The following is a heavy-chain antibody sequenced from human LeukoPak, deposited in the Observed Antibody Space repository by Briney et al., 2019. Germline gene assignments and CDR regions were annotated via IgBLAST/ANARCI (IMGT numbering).Heavy chain of an antibody. CDR3: ARPYYYDSRIDP. V-gene: IGHV4-30-4*01. CDR1: VGSLSRGVYY. D-gene: IGHD3-22*01. J-gene: IGHJ5*02. CDR2: MYYSGST. Sequence: SETLSLTCTVSVGSLSRGVYYGSCIRQPPGKGLECIAYMYYSGSTYYNPSLKSRVTMSADTSKNQLSLKLSSVTAADTAVYYCARPYYYDSRIDPWGQGILVTVSS.